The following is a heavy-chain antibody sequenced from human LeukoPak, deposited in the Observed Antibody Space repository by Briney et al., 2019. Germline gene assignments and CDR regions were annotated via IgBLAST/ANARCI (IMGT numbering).Heavy chain of an antibody. V-gene: IGHV4-39*01. CDR2: IYYSGST. D-gene: IGHD2-2*03. J-gene: IGHJ5*02. CDR3: ARHGYCSSTSCYGNWFDP. CDR1: GGSISSSSYY. Sequence: SETLSLTCTVSGGSISSSSYYWGWIRQPPGKGLEWIGSIYYSGSTYYNPSLKSRVTISVDTSKNQFSLKLSSVTAADTAVYYCARHGYCSSTSCYGNWFDPWGQGTLVPVSS.